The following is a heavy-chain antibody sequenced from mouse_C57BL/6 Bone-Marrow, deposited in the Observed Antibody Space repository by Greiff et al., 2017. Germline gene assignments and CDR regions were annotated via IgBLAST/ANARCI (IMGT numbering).Heavy chain of an antibody. J-gene: IGHJ4*01. CDR1: GFSLTSYG. D-gene: IGHD2-5*01. CDR2: LWSGGST. V-gene: IGHV2-2*01. Sequence: VQLQQSGPGLVQPSQSLSITCTVSGFSLTSYGVHWVRQSPGKGLEWLGVLWSGGSTDYNAAFISRLSISKDNSKSQVFFKMNSLQADDTAIYYCARRGYYSNYHYAMDYWGQGTSVTGSS. CDR3: ARRGYYSNYHYAMDY.